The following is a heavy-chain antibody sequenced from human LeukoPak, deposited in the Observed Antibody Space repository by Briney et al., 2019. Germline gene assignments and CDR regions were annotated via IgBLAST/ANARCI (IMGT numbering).Heavy chain of an antibody. CDR2: IYYSGST. CDR3: ARGMITFGGVIDYFDY. V-gene: IGHV4-59*01. Sequence: SETLSLTCTVSGGSISSYYWSWIRQPPGKGLEWIGYIYYSGSTNYNPSLKSRVTISVDTSKNQFSLKLSSVTAADTALYYCARGMITFGGVIDYFDYWGQGTLVTVSS. D-gene: IGHD3-16*02. CDR1: GGSISSYY. J-gene: IGHJ4*02.